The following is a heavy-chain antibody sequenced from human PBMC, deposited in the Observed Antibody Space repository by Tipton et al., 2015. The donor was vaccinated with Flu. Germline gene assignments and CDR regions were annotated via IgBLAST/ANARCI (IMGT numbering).Heavy chain of an antibody. CDR3: AAEASGGSYFAY. Sequence: TLSLTCTVTGGSISGNSWIRQSPGKGLEWLAYVSDRGSVRYDPPHTSRASIVADTPSGRFTLRLASVTEADTAVYYCAAEASGGSYFAYWGQGILVTVSS. D-gene: IGHD2-15*01. CDR2: VSDRGSV. CDR1: GGSISGNS. J-gene: IGHJ4*02. V-gene: IGHV4-59*13.